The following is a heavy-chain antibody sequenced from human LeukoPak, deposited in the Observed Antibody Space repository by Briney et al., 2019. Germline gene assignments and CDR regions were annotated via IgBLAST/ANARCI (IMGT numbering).Heavy chain of an antibody. V-gene: IGHV3-30*04. CDR2: ISYDGSEK. D-gene: IGHD5-24*01. Sequence: GGSLRLSCAAPGFTFSFYAMHWVRQAPGKGLEWVAVISYDGSEKYYADSVKGRFTISRDNSKNTLYLQMNSLRPEDTAVYYCARRADKMAVVYAFDIWGQGTMVTVSS. CDR1: GFTFSFYA. J-gene: IGHJ3*02. CDR3: ARRADKMAVVYAFDI.